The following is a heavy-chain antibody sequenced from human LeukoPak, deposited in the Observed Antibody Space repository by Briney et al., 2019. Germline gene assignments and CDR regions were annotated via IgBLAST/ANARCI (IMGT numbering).Heavy chain of an antibody. CDR2: IYYTGST. J-gene: IGHJ4*02. D-gene: IGHD2/OR15-2a*01. CDR3: ASYYCKTPTCPGIDH. V-gene: IGHV4-30-4*01. CDR1: GASINSGDFY. Sequence: PSQTLSLTCTVSGASINSGDFYWSWIRQPPGKGLEWIGYIYYTGSTYYNPSLKRRVTISLDTSKNQFSLKMTSVTAADTAVYYCASYYCKTPTCPGIDHWGQGTLVTVSS.